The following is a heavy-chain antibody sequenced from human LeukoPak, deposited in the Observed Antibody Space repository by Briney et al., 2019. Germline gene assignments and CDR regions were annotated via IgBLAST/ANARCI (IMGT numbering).Heavy chain of an antibody. CDR3: ARDSSGWYHWFDL. CDR1: GFSVSSKY. Sequence: SGGSLRLSCATSGFSVSSKYMSWVRQAPGKGLEWVSYISSSGSTIYYADSVKGRFTISRDNAKNSLYLQMNSLRAEDTAVYHCARDSSGWYHWFDLWGQGTLVTVSS. D-gene: IGHD6-19*01. V-gene: IGHV3-48*03. J-gene: IGHJ5*02. CDR2: ISSSGSTI.